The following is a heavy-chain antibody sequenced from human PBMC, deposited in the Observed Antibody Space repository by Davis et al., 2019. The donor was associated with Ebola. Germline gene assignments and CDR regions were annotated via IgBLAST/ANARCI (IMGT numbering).Heavy chain of an antibody. V-gene: IGHV3-33*08. CDR1: RFTFSRFT. J-gene: IGHJ5*02. D-gene: IGHD2-15*01. CDR3: ARGRAYCSGGSCYGAGS. CDR2: IWYDGSNK. Sequence: GESLKISCAASRFTFSRFTMHWVRQAPGKGLEWVAVIWYDGSNKYYADSVKGRFTISRDNSKNTLYLQMNSLRAEDTAVYYCARGRAYCSGGSCYGAGSWGQGTLVTVSS.